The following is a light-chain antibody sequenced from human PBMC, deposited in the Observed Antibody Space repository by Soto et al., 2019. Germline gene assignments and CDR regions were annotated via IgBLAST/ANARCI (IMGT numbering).Light chain of an antibody. J-gene: IGKJ1*01. V-gene: IGKV3-20*01. CDR3: QQYGSSGR. CDR1: QTVNNNY. CDR2: GAS. Sequence: ELVLTQSPGTLSLSPGERATLSCRASQTVNNNYLAWYQQKPGQAPRLLIYGASNRATGIPDRFSGSGSGTDFTLTMSRLETEDIAVYYCQQYGSSGRFGQGTKVDI.